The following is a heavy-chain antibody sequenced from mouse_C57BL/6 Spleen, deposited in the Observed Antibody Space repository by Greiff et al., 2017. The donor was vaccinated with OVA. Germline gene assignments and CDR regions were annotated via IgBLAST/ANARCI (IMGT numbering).Heavy chain of an antibody. D-gene: IGHD2-2*01. V-gene: IGHV5-4*01. J-gene: IGHJ2*01. CDR1: GFTFSSYA. CDR2: ISDGGSYT. CDR3: ARDGGVTTWNYFDY. Sequence: EVKLMESGGGLVKPGGSLKLSCAASGFTFSSYAMSWVRQTPEKRLEWVATISDGGSYTYYPDNVKGRFTISRDNAKNNLYLQMSHLKSEDTAMYYCARDGGVTTWNYFDYWGQGTTLTVSS.